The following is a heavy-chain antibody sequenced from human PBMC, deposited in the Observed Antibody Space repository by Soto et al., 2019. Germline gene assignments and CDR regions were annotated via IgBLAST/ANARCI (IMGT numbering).Heavy chain of an antibody. J-gene: IGHJ5*02. CDR1: GYTFTSYA. CDR2: INAGNGNT. V-gene: IGHV1-3*01. CDR3: ASGYCSGGSCGSPVDP. Sequence: ASVKVSCKASGYTFTSYAMHWVRQAPGQRLEWMGWINAGNGNTKYSQKFQGRVTITRDTSASTAYMELSSLRSEDTAVYYCASGYCSGGSCGSPVDPWGQGTLVTVSS. D-gene: IGHD2-15*01.